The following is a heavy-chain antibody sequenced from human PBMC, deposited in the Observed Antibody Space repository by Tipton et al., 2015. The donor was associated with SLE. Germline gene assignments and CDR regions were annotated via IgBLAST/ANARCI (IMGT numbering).Heavy chain of an antibody. CDR2: ISSDGSID. J-gene: IGHJ4*02. CDR1: GFIFSSYV. Sequence: SLRLSCEVSGFIFSSYVMHWVRQAPGMGLEWVALISSDGSIDYYADSVKGRFTISRDNSKNTLYLQMNSLRVDDTALYYCARDLGIAVAGTGGYWGQGTLVTVSS. CDR3: ARDLGIAVAGTGGY. D-gene: IGHD6-19*01. V-gene: IGHV3-30-3*01.